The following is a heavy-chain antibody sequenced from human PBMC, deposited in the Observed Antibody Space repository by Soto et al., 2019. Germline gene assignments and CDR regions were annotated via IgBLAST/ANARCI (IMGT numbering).Heavy chain of an antibody. CDR1: GFTFSSYS. V-gene: IGHV3-21*01. D-gene: IGHD1-26*01. Sequence: GGSLRLSCAASGFTFSSYSMNWVRQAPGKGLEWVSSITSSSSYIYYADSVKGRFTISRDNAKNSLYLQMNSLRPEDTAVYYCARSIVGATYYYYYYGMDVWGQGTTVTVSS. CDR3: ARSIVGATYYYYYYGMDV. J-gene: IGHJ6*02. CDR2: ITSSSSYI.